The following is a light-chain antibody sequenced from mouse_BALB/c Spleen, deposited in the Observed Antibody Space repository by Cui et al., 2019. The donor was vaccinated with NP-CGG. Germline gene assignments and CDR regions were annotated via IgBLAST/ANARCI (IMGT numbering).Light chain of an antibody. J-gene: IGLJ1*01. CDR3: ALWYSNHWV. CDR2: GTN. Sequence: QAVVTQESAATTSPGETVTLNCRSSTGAVTTSNYANWVQEKPDHLFTGLIGGTNNRAPGVPARFSGSLIGDKAALTITGAQTEDEAIYFCALWYSNHWVFGGGTKLTVL. V-gene: IGLV1*01. CDR1: TGAVTTSNY.